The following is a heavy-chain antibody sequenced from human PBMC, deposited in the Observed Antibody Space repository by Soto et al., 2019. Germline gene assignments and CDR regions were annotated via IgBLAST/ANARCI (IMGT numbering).Heavy chain of an antibody. CDR3: ARDREDYYYGMDV. CDR1: GFTFSSYS. Sequence: GVSLRLSCAASGFTFSSYSMNWVRQAPGKGLVWVSSISSSSSYIYYADSVKGRFTISRDNAKNSLYLQMNSLRAEDTAVYYCARDREDYYYGMDVWGQGTTVTVSS. J-gene: IGHJ6*02. CDR2: ISSSSSYI. D-gene: IGHD1-26*01. V-gene: IGHV3-21*01.